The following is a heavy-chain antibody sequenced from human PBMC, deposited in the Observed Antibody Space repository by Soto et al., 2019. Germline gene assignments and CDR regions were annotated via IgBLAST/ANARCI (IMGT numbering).Heavy chain of an antibody. CDR1: GGSIRSYY. V-gene: IGHV4-59*01. Sequence: QVRLQESGPGLVKPSETLSLTCTVSGGSIRSYYWSWIRQAPGKGLEWIGYLYNSGSTVHNPSLKSRVTISVDTSKNQFSLKLNSVTAADTAVYYCARDLWGYCGTDCYPLDVWGQGTTVTVSS. CDR2: LYNSGST. D-gene: IGHD2-21*02. J-gene: IGHJ6*02. CDR3: ARDLWGYCGTDCYPLDV.